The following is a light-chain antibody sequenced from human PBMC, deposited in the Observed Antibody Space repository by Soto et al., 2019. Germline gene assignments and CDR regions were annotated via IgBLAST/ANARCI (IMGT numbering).Light chain of an antibody. Sequence: EIVLTQSPGTLSLSPGERATLSCRASQSITRSYIAWYQQKPGQAPRLLIYDASSRATGIPDRFGGSGSGTDFTLTISRLEPEDFAVYYSQQYSSSPETFGQGTKVEIK. J-gene: IGKJ1*01. V-gene: IGKV3-20*01. CDR3: QQYSSSPET. CDR2: DAS. CDR1: QSITRSY.